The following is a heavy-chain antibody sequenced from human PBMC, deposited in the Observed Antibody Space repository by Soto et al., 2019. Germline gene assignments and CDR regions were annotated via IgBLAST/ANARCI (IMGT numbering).Heavy chain of an antibody. CDR2: ISYDGSNK. V-gene: IGHV3-30-3*01. D-gene: IGHD5-12*01. Sequence: QVQLVESGGGVVQPGRSLRLSCAASGFTFSSYAMHWVRQAPGKGLEWVAVISYDGSNKYYADSVKGRFTISRDNSKNTLYLQMNSLRAEDTXXXXXXXXXGYDYFGYFXYWGQGTL. J-gene: IGHJ4*02. CDR3: XXXXGYDYFGYFXY. CDR1: GFTFSSYA.